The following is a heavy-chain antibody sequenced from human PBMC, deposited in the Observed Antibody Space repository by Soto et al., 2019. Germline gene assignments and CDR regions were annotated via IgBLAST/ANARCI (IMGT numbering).Heavy chain of an antibody. D-gene: IGHD3-10*01. CDR2: ISGSGRNT. J-gene: IGHJ6*02. Sequence: EVQMLESGGGLVHPGGSLRLSCAASGFTFSNYAMNWVRQAPGKGLGWGSSISGSGRNTYYADSVKGRLTISRDSSKNTLYLQMNSLRVEDTGVYYCAKDLNGSGSFTSYYHYGMDVWGQGTTVTVS. CDR1: GFTFSNYA. V-gene: IGHV3-23*01. CDR3: AKDLNGSGSFTSYYHYGMDV.